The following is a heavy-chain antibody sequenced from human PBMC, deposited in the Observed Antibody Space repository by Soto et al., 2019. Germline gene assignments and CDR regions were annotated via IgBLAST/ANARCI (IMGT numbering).Heavy chain of an antibody. CDR2: ISESGDST. CDR3: AKSRIQGWINGLSDH. J-gene: IGHJ4*02. D-gene: IGHD5-18*01. CDR1: GFTFSSYA. Sequence: GGSLRLSCAASGFTFSSYAMSWVRQAPGKGLEWVSSISESGDSTSYAESVRGRFTISRDDSKNTLYLQMNSLRAEDTAVYSCAKSRIQGWINGLSDHWGQGTLVTVS. V-gene: IGHV3-23*01.